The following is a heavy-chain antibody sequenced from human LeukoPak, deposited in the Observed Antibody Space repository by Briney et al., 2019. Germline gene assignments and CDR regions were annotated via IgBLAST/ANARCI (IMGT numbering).Heavy chain of an antibody. CDR1: GYTFTGYY. D-gene: IGHD3-22*01. Sequence: ASVKVSRKASGYTFTGYYMHWVRQAPGQGLEWMGWINPNSGGTNYAQKFQGRVTMTRDTSISTAYMELSRLRSDDTAVYYCARAFGSSGASDYWGQGTLVTVSS. CDR3: ARAFGSSGASDY. CDR2: INPNSGGT. J-gene: IGHJ4*02. V-gene: IGHV1-2*02.